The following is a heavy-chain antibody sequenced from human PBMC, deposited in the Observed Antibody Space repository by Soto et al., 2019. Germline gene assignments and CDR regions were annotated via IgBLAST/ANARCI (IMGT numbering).Heavy chain of an antibody. CDR3: ARGFIRDFYFYYGLDV. CDR1: GGSVSSGGYY. J-gene: IGHJ6*02. Sequence: SETLSLTCTVSGGSVSSGGYYWSWIRQHPGKGLEWIGYIYYSGSTNYNPSLKSRVTISEDTSNNQFSLRLSSVTAADTAVYYCARGFIRDFYFYYGLDVWGQGTTVTVSS. V-gene: IGHV4-61*08. D-gene: IGHD3-16*02. CDR2: IYYSGST.